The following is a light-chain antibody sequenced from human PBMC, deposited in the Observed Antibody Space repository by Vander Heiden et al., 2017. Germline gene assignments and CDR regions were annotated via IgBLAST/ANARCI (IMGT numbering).Light chain of an antibody. V-gene: IGKV1-39*01. CDR3: QQSYSTPQT. J-gene: IGKJ1*01. CDR1: QSISSY. Sequence: DIQMTQSPSSLSASVGDRVTITCRASQSISSYLNWYQQKPGKAPKLLIYAASSLQSGGPSRCSGSGSGTDFTLTISSLQPEDFATYYCQQSYSTPQTFGQGTKVEIK. CDR2: AAS.